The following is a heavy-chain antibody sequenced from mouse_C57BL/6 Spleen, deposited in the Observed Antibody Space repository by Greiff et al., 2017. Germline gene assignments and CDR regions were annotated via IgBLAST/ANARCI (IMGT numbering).Heavy chain of an antibody. CDR1: GYTFTSYW. Sequence: QVQLQQPGAELVKPGASVKLSCKASGYTFTSYWMQWVKQRPGQGLEWIGEIDPSDSYTNYNQKFKGKATLTVETSSSPAYMQLSSLTSEDSAVYYWARSHYDYDRDYFDYWGQGTTLTVSS. V-gene: IGHV1-50*01. J-gene: IGHJ2*01. CDR3: ARSHYDYDRDYFDY. D-gene: IGHD2-4*01. CDR2: IDPSDSYT.